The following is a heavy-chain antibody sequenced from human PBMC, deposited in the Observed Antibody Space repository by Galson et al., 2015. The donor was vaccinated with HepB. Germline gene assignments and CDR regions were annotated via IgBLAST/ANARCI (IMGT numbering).Heavy chain of an antibody. J-gene: IGHJ4*02. CDR2: HVGAGGST. Sequence: SLRLSCAASGFTFSSSAMTWVRQAPGKGLQWVAGHVGAGGSTYYADSVKGRFTLSRDNSKNTLYLDMNSLRAEDTAVYYCAGGWTRSGYLEKWGQGTLVTVSS. CDR1: GFTFSSSA. CDR3: AGGWTRSGYLEK. V-gene: IGHV3-23*01. D-gene: IGHD2-15*01.